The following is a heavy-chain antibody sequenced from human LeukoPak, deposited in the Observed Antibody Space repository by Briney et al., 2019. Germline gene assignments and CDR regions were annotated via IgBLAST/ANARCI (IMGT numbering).Heavy chain of an antibody. J-gene: IGHJ4*02. D-gene: IGHD1-26*01. Sequence: ASVKVSCKASGYTFTTYNINWVRQAPGQGLEWMGWITADNGNTNYAQKFQGRVTMTTDTSTSTVYMELRSLRSDDTAVYYCARNGELLDYWGQGTLVTVSS. CDR2: ITADNGNT. CDR1: GYTFTTYN. V-gene: IGHV1-18*01. CDR3: ARNGELLDY.